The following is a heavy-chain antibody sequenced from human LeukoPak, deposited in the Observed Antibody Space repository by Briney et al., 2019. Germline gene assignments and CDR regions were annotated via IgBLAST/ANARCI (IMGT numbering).Heavy chain of an antibody. V-gene: IGHV4-59*08. J-gene: IGHJ3*02. Sequence: PSETLSLTCTVSGGSISSYYWSWIRQPPGKGLEWIGYIYYSGSTNYNPSLKSRVTISVDTSRNQFSLKLSSVTAAYTALYYCAMRYQDYGEGPDAFDIWGQGTMVTVSS. CDR1: GGSISSYY. CDR2: IYYSGST. CDR3: AMRYQDYGEGPDAFDI. D-gene: IGHD4-17*01.